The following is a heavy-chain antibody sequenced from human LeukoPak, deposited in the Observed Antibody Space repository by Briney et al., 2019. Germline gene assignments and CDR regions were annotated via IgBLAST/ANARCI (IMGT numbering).Heavy chain of an antibody. V-gene: IGHV1-24*01. D-gene: IGHD2-15*01. CDR1: GYTLTELS. Sequence: GASVKVSCKVSGYTLTELSMHWVRQAPGKGLEWMGGFDPEDGETIYAQKFQGRVTMTEDTSTDTAYMELSSLRSEDTAVYYCATSTHCSGGSCYGDATGDNWFDPWGQGTLVTVSS. CDR3: ATSTHCSGGSCYGDATGDNWFDP. CDR2: FDPEDGET. J-gene: IGHJ5*02.